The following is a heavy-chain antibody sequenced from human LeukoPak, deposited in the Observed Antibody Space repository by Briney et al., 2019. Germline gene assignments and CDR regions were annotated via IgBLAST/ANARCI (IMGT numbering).Heavy chain of an antibody. D-gene: IGHD3-22*01. J-gene: IGHJ4*02. CDR1: GGSISSYY. Sequence: PSETLSLTCTVSGGSISSYYWSWLRQPPAKGLEWIGYIYYSGSTNYNPSLKSRVTISVDTSKNQFSLKLSSVTAADTAVYYCARSSGPYYFDYWGQRSQVAVSS. CDR2: IYYSGST. CDR3: ARSSGPYYFDY. V-gene: IGHV4-59*01.